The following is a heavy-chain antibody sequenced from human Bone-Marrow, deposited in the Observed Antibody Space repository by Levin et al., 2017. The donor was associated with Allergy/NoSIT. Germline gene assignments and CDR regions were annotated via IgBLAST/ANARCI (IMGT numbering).Heavy chain of an antibody. CDR1: DYTFTNFG. J-gene: IGHJ4*02. D-gene: IGHD2-15*01. CDR3: ARDHDHTNSALLF. V-gene: IGHV1-18*01. CDR2: INPYNGNT. Sequence: GESLKISCKTSDYTFTNFGLSWVRQAPGQGLELMGWINPYNGNTKYAQAFQGRLTMTTDTSTTTVYMELRSLTSGDTAIYFCARDHDHTNSALLFWGQGTLVSVSS.